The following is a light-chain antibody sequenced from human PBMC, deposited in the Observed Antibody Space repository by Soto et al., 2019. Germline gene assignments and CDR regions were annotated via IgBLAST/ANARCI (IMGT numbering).Light chain of an antibody. V-gene: IGLV1-47*02. CDR3: VAWDASLRGYV. J-gene: IGLJ1*01. CDR1: NSNVGNYY. CDR2: YNN. Sequence: QSVLTQPPSASGTPGQRVTMSCSGSNSNVGNYYVSWYQHLPGTAPKLLIYYNNQRPSGVPDRFSGSKSGTSASLAISGLRSEDESDYYCVAWDASLRGYVFGTGTKVTVL.